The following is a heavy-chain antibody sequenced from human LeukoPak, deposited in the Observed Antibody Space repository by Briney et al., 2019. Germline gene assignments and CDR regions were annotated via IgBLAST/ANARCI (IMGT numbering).Heavy chain of an antibody. CDR3: TSAGIVATVGYAMDV. D-gene: IGHD5-12*01. V-gene: IGHV3-49*04. CDR1: GFTFGDYP. Sequence: GGALRLSCTASGFTFGDYPMSWVRQAPGKGVEWVGLLRGKAFGETTEYAASVRGRFTISRDDSKTIDYLQMNSLKIEDTAVYFCTSAGIVATVGYAMDVWGQGTTVTVSS. CDR2: LRGKAFGETT. J-gene: IGHJ6*02.